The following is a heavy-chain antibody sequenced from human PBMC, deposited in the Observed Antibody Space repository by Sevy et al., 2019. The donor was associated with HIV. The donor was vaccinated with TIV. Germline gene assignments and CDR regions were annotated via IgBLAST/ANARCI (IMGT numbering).Heavy chain of an antibody. CDR3: ARDRDYYDSSGYYSNWFDP. J-gene: IGHJ5*02. Sequence: GGSLRLSCAASGSTFNTYNFNWIRQASGKGLECVSSISSSSSYIYYADSVKGRFTISRDSAKNSVYLHMNSLRAEDTAVYYCARDRDYYDSSGYYSNWFDPWGQGTLVTVSS. D-gene: IGHD3-22*01. V-gene: IGHV3-21*01. CDR2: ISSSSSYI. CDR1: GSTFNTYN.